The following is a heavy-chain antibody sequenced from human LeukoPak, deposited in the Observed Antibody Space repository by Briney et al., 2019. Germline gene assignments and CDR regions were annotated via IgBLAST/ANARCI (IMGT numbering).Heavy chain of an antibody. CDR2: INPNTGGT. D-gene: IGHD6-19*01. CDR3: ARDGSSGWSWSWFDP. V-gene: IGHV1-2*02. CDR1: GYTFTGYY. J-gene: IGHJ5*02. Sequence: ASVKLSCKASGYTFTGYYMHWVRQAPGQGLEWMGWINPNTGGTNYAQKFQGRVTMTRDTSITTAYMELSRLRSDDTAVYYCARDGSSGWSWSWFDPWGQGTLVTVSS.